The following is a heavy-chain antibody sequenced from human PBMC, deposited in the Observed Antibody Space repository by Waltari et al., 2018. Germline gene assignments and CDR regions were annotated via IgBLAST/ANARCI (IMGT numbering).Heavy chain of an antibody. J-gene: IGHJ6*02. CDR3: ARAPRESGMDV. V-gene: IGHV3-74*01. Sequence: EVQLVESGGGLVQPGGSLRLSCAASGFTFSSYWMHWVRQGPGKGRVWVSRIDSVGGGTKYADSVKGRFTISRDNAKNTLYLQMNSLRADDTAVYYCARAPRESGMDVWGQGTTVTVSS. CDR2: IDSVGGGT. CDR1: GFTFSSYW.